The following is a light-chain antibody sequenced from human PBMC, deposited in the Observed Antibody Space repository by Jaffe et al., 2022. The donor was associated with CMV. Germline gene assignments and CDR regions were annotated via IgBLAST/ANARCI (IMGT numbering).Light chain of an antibody. CDR2: EVT. V-gene: IGLV2-23*02. CDR1: STDVGSYDL. J-gene: IGLJ3*02. CDR3: CSYAANSNWV. Sequence: QSALTQPASVSGFPGQSITISCTGTSTDVGSYDLVSWYQQHPDKAPKLIIYEVTKRPSAISNRFSGSKSGNTASLTISGLQAEDEGDYFCCSYAANSNWVFGGGTKLTVL.